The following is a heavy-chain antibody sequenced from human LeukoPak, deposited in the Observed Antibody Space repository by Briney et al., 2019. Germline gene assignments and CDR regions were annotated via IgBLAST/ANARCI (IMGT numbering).Heavy chain of an antibody. Sequence: PGGSLRLSCAGSGFTFSSYWMGWVRQAPGRGLEWVANIKRDGGEKYYVDSVKGRFTISRDNAKNSLYLQMNSLSAEDTALYFCARDDSYASRYFDNWGQGTLVTVSS. CDR2: IKRDGGEK. CDR3: ARDDSYASRYFDN. CDR1: GFTFSSYW. V-gene: IGHV3-7*03. D-gene: IGHD2-21*02. J-gene: IGHJ4*02.